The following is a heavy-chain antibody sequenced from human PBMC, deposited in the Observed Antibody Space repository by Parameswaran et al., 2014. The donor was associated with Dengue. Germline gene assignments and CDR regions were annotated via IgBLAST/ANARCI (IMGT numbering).Heavy chain of an antibody. D-gene: IGHD3-22*01. V-gene: IGHV3-23*01. CDR3: AKKRDTSGYNFFDY. CDR2: ISANGGTT. J-gene: IGHJ4*02. Sequence: RWIRQPPGKGLEWVSVISANGGTTYYADSVRGRFTVSRDNSKSTLYLQMNSLRTEDTAVYYCAKKRDTSGYNFFDYWGLGSLVTVSS.